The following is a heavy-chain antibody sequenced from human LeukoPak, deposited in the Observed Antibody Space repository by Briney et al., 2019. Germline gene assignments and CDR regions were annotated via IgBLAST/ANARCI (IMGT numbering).Heavy chain of an antibody. D-gene: IGHD6-19*01. Sequence: GGSLRLSCAASGFTFSSYGMSWVRQAPGKGLEWFSAISGSGGSTYYADSVKGRFTISRDNSKNTLYLQMNSLRAEDTAVYYCARDSSGWYPWDWGQGTLVTVSS. CDR3: ARDSSGWYPWD. CDR2: ISGSGGST. V-gene: IGHV3-23*01. CDR1: GFTFSSYG. J-gene: IGHJ4*02.